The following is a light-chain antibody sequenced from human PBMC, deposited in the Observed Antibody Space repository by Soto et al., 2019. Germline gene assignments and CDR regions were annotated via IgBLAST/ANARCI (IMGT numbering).Light chain of an antibody. J-gene: IGKJ5*01. CDR1: QNIRNW. V-gene: IGKV1-5*01. Sequence: DIQIILSPSTLCTTVGDHVTNTCRASQNIRNWSAWYQQRPGKAPIPLIYDASSLKSGVPSRFSGSGSGTEFTLTISSLQPDDFATYYCQQYSTYSTFGQGTRLEIK. CDR2: DAS. CDR3: QQYSTYST.